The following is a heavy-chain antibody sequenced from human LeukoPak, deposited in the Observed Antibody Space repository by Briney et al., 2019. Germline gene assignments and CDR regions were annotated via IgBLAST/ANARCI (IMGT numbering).Heavy chain of an antibody. CDR1: GGTFSSYA. CDR3: ARESLSSGWSFFDY. J-gene: IGHJ4*02. CDR2: IIPILGIA. V-gene: IGHV1-69*04. D-gene: IGHD6-19*01. Sequence: GASVKVSCKASGGTFSSYAISWVRQAPGQGLEWMGRIIPILGIANYAQKFQGRVTITADKSTSTAYMELSSLRSEDTAVYFCARESLSSGWSFFDYWGQGTLVTVSS.